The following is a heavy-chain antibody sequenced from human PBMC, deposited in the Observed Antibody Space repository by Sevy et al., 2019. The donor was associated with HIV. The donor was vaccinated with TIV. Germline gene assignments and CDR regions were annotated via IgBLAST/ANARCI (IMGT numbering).Heavy chain of an antibody. Sequence: GGSLRLSCAASGFTFSSHAMSWVRQAPGKGLEWVSAISGSGGSTYYADSVKGRFTISRDNSKNTLYLQMNSLRAEDTAVYYCAKAPDCSGGSCFPEPFDYWGQGTLVTVSS. V-gene: IGHV3-23*01. J-gene: IGHJ4*02. CDR1: GFTFSSHA. D-gene: IGHD2-15*01. CDR2: ISGSGGST. CDR3: AKAPDCSGGSCFPEPFDY.